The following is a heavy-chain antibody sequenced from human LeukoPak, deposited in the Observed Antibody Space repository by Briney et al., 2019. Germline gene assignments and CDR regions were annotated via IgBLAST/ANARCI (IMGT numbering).Heavy chain of an antibody. Sequence: SEALSLTCTVSGGSISSHYWSWIRQPPGKGLEWIGYIYYSGNTNYNPSLKSRVTISVDTSKNQFSLKLSSVTAADTAVYYCARAVLGYCSSTSCYTYFDYWGQGTLVTVYS. V-gene: IGHV4-59*11. CDR2: IYYSGNT. CDR3: ARAVLGYCSSTSCYTYFDY. J-gene: IGHJ4*02. CDR1: GGSISSHY. D-gene: IGHD2-2*02.